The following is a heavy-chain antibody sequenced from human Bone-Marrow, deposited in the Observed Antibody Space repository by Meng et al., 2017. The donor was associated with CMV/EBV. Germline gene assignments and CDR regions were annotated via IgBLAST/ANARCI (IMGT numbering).Heavy chain of an antibody. J-gene: IGHJ6*02. CDR2: IRYDGSNK. CDR3: AKDRVGPSDFWIAGIWGYGMDV. Sequence: GGSLRISCAASGFTFSSYGMHWVRQAPGKGLEWVAFIRYDGSNKYYADSVKGRFTISRDNSKNTLYLQMNSLRAEDTAVYYCAKDRVGPSDFWIAGIWGYGMDVWGQGTTVTVSS. D-gene: IGHD3-3*01. V-gene: IGHV3-30*02. CDR1: GFTFSSYG.